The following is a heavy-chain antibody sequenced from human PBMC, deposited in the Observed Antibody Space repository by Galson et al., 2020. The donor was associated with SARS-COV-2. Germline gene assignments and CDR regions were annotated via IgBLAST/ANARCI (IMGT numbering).Heavy chain of an antibody. D-gene: IGHD3-22*01. CDR3: ARLAYSYDNTGYWAPDY. V-gene: IGHV5-10-1*04. Sequence: HGESLKISCQGSGYSFTNYWISWVRQMPGKGLEWMGRIDPNDSSMNYNPSFQGQVTISIDRSISTAYLQWSSLKASDTAIYFCARLAYSYDNTGYWAPDYWGQGTLVTVSS. CDR2: IDPNDSSM. J-gene: IGHJ4*02. CDR1: GYSFTNYW.